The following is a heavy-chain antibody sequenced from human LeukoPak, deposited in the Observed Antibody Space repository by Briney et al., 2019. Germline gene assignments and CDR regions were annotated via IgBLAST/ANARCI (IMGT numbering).Heavy chain of an antibody. CDR2: IKQDGSEK. CDR3: AREEGDYGDSLLDY. CDR1: GFTFSSYW. J-gene: IGHJ4*02. V-gene: IGHV3-7*01. Sequence: GGSLRLSCAASGFTFSSYWMSWVRQAPGKGLEWVANIKQDGSEKYYVDSVKGRFTISRDNAKNSLYPQMNSLRAEDTAVYYCAREEGDYGDSLLDYWGQGTLVTVSS. D-gene: IGHD4-17*01.